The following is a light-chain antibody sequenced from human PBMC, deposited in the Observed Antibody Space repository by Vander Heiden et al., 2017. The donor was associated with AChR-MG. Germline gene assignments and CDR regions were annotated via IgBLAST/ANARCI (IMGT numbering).Light chain of an antibody. CDR3: QQDNNWPHA. J-gene: IGKJ2*01. V-gene: IGKV3-15*01. CDR1: QSVSSN. CDR2: GAS. Sequence: EIVMTQSPATLSVSPGERATLSCRASQSVSSNLAWYQQKPGQAPRLLIYGASTRATGVPARFSGSGSGTEFTLTISGLQSEDFAVYYCQQDNNWPHAFDQGAKLEIK.